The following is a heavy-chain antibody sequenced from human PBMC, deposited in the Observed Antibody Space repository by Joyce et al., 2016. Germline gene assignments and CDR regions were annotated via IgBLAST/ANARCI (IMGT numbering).Heavy chain of an antibody. J-gene: IGHJ4*02. D-gene: IGHD4-17*01. CDR3: AKHNNPETKKKLAYFDC. V-gene: IGHV3-23*01. CDR2: ISGSGDAT. CDR1: GFTFSNYG. Sequence: EVQLLASGGGLAQPGGSLRLSCAASGFTFSNYGMSWVRQVPGKGLEWVSAISGSGDATYLAGSVRGRFTLSRDNSNNTLYLQMNSLRAEDTAIYYCAKHNNPETKKKLAYFDCWGQGALVTVSS.